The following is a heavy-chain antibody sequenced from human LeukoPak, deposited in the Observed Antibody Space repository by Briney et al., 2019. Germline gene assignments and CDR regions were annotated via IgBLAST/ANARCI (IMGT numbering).Heavy chain of an antibody. D-gene: IGHD1-1*01. CDR2: INPNSGGT. CDR1: GYTFTGYY. CDR3: ARGTTGTHQDY. J-gene: IGHJ4*02. Sequence: ASVKVSCKASGYTFTGYYMHWVRQAPGQGLEWMGWINPNSGGTNYAQKCQGRVTMTRDTSISTAYMELSRLRSDDSAVYYCARGTTGTHQDYWGQGTLVTVSS. V-gene: IGHV1-2*02.